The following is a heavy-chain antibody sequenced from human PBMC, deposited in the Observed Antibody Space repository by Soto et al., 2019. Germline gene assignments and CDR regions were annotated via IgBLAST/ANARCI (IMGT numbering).Heavy chain of an antibody. CDR3: ATDYDFWSAYTARDWLDP. V-gene: IGHV3-48*02. D-gene: IGHD3-3*01. Sequence: EVQLVESGGGLVQPGGSLRLSCATSGFTFSNHNMNWVRQAPGKGLEWVSFITSGGSTIYYADSVKGRFTISRDNAKNSLYLQMNSLRDEDTAVYYCATDYDFWSAYTARDWLDPWGQGTLVTVSS. CDR2: ITSGGSTI. J-gene: IGHJ5*02. CDR1: GFTFSNHN.